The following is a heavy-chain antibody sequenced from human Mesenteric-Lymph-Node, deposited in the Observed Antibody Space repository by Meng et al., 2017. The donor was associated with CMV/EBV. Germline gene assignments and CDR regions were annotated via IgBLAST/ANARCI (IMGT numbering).Heavy chain of an antibody. CDR1: GFNFSSYT. V-gene: IGHV3-30*04. Sequence: GGSLRLSCAASGFNFSSYTMKWVHQAPGKGLEWVAVISYDGSSKNYADSVKGRFTISRDNAKNSLYLQMNSLRAEDTAVYYCAREKDYYDSSGYYYFDYWGQGTLVTVSS. D-gene: IGHD3-22*01. CDR3: AREKDYYDSSGYYYFDY. J-gene: IGHJ4*02. CDR2: ISYDGSSK.